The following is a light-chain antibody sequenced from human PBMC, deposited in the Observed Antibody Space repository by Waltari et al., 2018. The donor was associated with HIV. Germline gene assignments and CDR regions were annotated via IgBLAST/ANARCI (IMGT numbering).Light chain of an antibody. V-gene: IGLV3-1*01. J-gene: IGLJ2*01. CDR3: QAWDSSTVL. CDR1: TLADLY. CDR2: QDN. Sequence: SYDLTQPPSVSVSPGQTASITCSGHTLADLYACWYQQRPGQSPVLFIYQDNKRPLGIPWRFSGSKSGNTATLTISGTQAMDEADYFCQAWDSSTVLFGGGTKLTVL.